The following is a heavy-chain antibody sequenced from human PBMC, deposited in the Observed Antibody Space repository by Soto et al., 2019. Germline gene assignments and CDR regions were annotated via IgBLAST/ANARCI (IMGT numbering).Heavy chain of an antibody. V-gene: IGHV4-34*01. Sequence: PSETLSLTCAVYGGSFSCYYWSWIRQPPGKGLEWIGEINHSGSTNYNPSLKSRVTISVDTSKNQFSLKLSSVTAADTAVYYCARAPGGFWSGYWFYWGQGTLVTVSS. J-gene: IGHJ4*02. CDR2: INHSGST. CDR1: GGSFSCYY. CDR3: ARAPGGFWSGYWFY. D-gene: IGHD3-3*01.